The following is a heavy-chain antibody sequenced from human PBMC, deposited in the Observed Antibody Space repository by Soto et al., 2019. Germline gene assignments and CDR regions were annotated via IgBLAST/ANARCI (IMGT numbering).Heavy chain of an antibody. CDR1: GFTFSDYY. V-gene: IGHV3-11*06. CDR3: ARDQGYDILTGYYSHAFDI. J-gene: IGHJ3*02. Sequence: GGSLRLSCAASGFTFSDYYMSWIRQAPGKGLEWVSYISSSSSYTNYADSVKGRFTISRDNAKNSLYLQMNSLRAEDTAVYYCARDQGYDILTGYYSHAFDIWGQGTMVTVSS. D-gene: IGHD3-9*01. CDR2: ISSSSSYT.